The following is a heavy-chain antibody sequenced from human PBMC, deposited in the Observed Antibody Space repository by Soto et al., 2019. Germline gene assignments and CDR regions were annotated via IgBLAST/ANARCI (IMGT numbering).Heavy chain of an antibody. CDR1: GFTFSSYA. V-gene: IGHV3-30-3*01. J-gene: IGHJ6*02. CDR3: ARDPELRFGAYGMDV. Sequence: QVQLVESGGGVVQPGRSLRLSCAASGFTFSSYAMHWVRQAPGKGLEWVAVISYDGSNKYYADSVKGRFTISRDNSKNTLYLQMNSLRAEDTAVYYCARDPELRFGAYGMDVWGQGTTVTVSS. D-gene: IGHD3-3*01. CDR2: ISYDGSNK.